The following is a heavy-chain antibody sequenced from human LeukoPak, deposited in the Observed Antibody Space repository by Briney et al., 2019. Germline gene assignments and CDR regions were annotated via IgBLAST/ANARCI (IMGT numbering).Heavy chain of an antibody. J-gene: IGHJ4*02. V-gene: IGHV4-4*07. CDR3: ARGGYCSSTSCPQRDFDY. Sequence: SETLSLTCTVSGGSISSYYWSWIRQPAGKGLQWIGRMYTSGSTNYNPSLKSRVTMSVDTSKNQFSLKLSSVTAADTAVYYCARGGYCSSTSCPQRDFDYWGQGTLVTVSS. D-gene: IGHD2-2*01. CDR2: MYTSGST. CDR1: GGSISSYY.